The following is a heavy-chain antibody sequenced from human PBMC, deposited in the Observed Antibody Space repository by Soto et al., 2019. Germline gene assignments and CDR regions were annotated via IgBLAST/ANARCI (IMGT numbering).Heavy chain of an antibody. J-gene: IGHJ4*02. CDR2: ISGSGGST. Sequence: PGGSLRLSCAASGFTFSSYAMSWVRQAPGKGLEWVSAISGSGGSTYYADSVKGRFTISRDNSKNTLYLQMNSLRAEDTAVYYCAKGDGGTMIVVVTLFDYWGQGTLVTVSS. CDR1: GFTFSSYA. D-gene: IGHD3-22*01. V-gene: IGHV3-23*01. CDR3: AKGDGGTMIVVVTLFDY.